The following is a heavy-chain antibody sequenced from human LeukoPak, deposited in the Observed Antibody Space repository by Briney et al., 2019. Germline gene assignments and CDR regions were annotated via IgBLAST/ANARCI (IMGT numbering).Heavy chain of an antibody. CDR2: IYSGGST. D-gene: IGHD4-23*01. V-gene: IGHV3-66*01. CDR1: GFTVISNY. CDR3: ARDYGGNSRDAFDI. J-gene: IGHJ3*02. Sequence: GGSLRLSCAASGFTVISNYMTWVRQAPGKGLEWVSIIYSGGSTYYADSVKGRFTISRDDSKNTLYLQMNSLRAEDTAVYYCARDYGGNSRDAFDIWGQGTMVTVSS.